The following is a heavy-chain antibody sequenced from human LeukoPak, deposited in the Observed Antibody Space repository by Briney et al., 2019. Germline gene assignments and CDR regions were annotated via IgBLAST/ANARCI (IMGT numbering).Heavy chain of an antibody. J-gene: IGHJ3*02. CDR2: IYPGDSDT. CDR1: GYSFTSYW. Sequence: GESLKISCKGSGYSFTSYWIGWVRQMPGKGLEWMGIIYPGDSDTRYSPSFQGQVTISADKSISTAYLQWSSLKASDTAMYYCARPIVGAPSFGAFDIWGQGTMVTVSS. CDR3: ARPIVGAPSFGAFDI. V-gene: IGHV5-51*01. D-gene: IGHD1-26*01.